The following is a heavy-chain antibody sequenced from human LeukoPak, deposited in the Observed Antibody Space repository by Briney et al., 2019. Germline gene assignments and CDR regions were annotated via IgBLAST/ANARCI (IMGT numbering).Heavy chain of an antibody. Sequence: ASVKVSCKASGYTFTNYHINWVRQPTGQGLDWMGWMNPNNGDSGYAQKFQGRVTITRDTSISTSYMELRSLRSDDTAVYFCARTTSFTASGYDYWGQGTLVTVSS. CDR3: ARTTSFTASGYDY. V-gene: IGHV1-8*03. CDR2: MNPNNGDS. D-gene: IGHD6-25*01. CDR1: GYTFTNYH. J-gene: IGHJ4*02.